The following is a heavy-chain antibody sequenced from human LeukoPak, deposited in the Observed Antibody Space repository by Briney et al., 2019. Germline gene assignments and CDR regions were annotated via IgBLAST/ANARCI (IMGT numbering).Heavy chain of an antibody. CDR1: GFTFSSYS. CDR3: ARAVVVPAAIHDAFDI. Sequence: GGSLRLSCAASGFTFSSYSMNWVRQAPGKGLEWVSYISSSSSTIYYADSVKGRFTISRDNAKNSLYPQMNSLRAEDTAVYYCARAVVVPAAIHDAFDIWGQGTMVTVSS. D-gene: IGHD2-2*01. CDR2: ISSSSSTI. J-gene: IGHJ3*02. V-gene: IGHV3-48*01.